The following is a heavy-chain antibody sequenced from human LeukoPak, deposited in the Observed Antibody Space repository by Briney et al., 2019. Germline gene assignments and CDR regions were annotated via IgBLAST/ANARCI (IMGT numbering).Heavy chain of an antibody. V-gene: IGHV3-23*01. D-gene: IGHD3-16*01. Sequence: GGSLTLSCAASGLSFSSFAMSWVRQAPARGLEWLSSMKGTGETFYADSVRGRVTLFRDDSRNTVYLRLNNLRVEDTAVYYCARASWVSSADAVRWGQGTVVTVSS. CDR3: ARASWVSSADAVR. J-gene: IGHJ4*02. CDR2: MKGTGET. CDR1: GLSFSSFA.